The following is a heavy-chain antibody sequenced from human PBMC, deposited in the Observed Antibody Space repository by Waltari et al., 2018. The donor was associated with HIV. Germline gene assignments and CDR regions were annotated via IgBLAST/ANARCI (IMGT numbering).Heavy chain of an antibody. V-gene: IGHV1-2*02. Sequence: QVQPVQFGAAVQNPGPSMMLYCKASGYTFTDSYLHWGRHAPGQVLEWMGGINPNSGGAKYTQKFQGRVTMTRDTSISTAYMELSRVRSDDTAVYYCARADSPLAPYYFDYWGQGTLVTVSS. J-gene: IGHJ4*02. CDR3: ARADSPLAPYYFDY. CDR1: GYTFTDSY. CDR2: INPNSGGA.